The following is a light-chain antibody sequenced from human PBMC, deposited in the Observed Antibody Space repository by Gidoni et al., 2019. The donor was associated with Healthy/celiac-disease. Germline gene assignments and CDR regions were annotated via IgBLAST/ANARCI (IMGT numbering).Light chain of an antibody. J-gene: IGLJ1*01. CDR3: AAWDDSLSGRV. V-gene: IGLV1-47*01. CDR2: QNN. CDR1: SSNIGSNY. Sequence: QSVLTQQPSASGTPGQRGTISCSGSSSNIGSNYVYWYPQLPGTAPKLLIYQNNQRPSGVPDRFSGSKSGTSASLAISGLRSEDEADYYCAAWDDSLSGRVFGTGTKVTVL.